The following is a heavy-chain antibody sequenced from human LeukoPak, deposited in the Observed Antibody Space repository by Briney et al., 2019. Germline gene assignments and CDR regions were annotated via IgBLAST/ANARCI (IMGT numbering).Heavy chain of an antibody. J-gene: IGHJ4*02. V-gene: IGHV3-20*04. CDR1: GFTFDDYA. D-gene: IGHD5-18*01. Sequence: PGGSLRLSCAASGFTFDDYAMNWVRQVPGKGLEWVSGINWNGGSTGYADLVKGRFTISRDNAKNSLYLQMNSLRAEDTALYYCARAGYTYVSPMTDYWGQGTLVTVSS. CDR2: INWNGGST. CDR3: ARAGYTYVSPMTDY.